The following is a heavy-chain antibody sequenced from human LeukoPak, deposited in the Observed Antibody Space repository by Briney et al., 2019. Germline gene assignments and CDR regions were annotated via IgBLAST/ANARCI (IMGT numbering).Heavy chain of an antibody. Sequence: SETLSLTCTVSGGSISSSSYYWGWIRQPPRTGLEWIGSIFYSGSTYYNPSLKSRVTISVDTSKNQFSLKLSSVTAADTAVYYCARQGSSADYWGQGTLVTVSS. V-gene: IGHV4-39*01. CDR1: GGSISSSSYY. CDR3: ARQGSSADY. J-gene: IGHJ4*02. CDR2: IFYSGST. D-gene: IGHD6-6*01.